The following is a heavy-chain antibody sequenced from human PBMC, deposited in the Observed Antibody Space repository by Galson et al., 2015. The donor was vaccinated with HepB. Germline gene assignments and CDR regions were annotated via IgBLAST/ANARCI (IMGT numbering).Heavy chain of an antibody. J-gene: IGHJ3*01. CDR3: VKEDILTGYSVGSFHF. Sequence: ALRLSCAGSGFRFHYYALHWVRQAPGKGLEFVSCISHNGGATKFADSVRDRFTISRDNSKNTMYLQINILRTEDTAVYYCVKEDILTGYSVGSFHFWGRGTMVTVSS. CDR1: GFRFHYYA. D-gene: IGHD3-9*01. V-gene: IGHV3-64D*06. CDR2: ISHNGGAT.